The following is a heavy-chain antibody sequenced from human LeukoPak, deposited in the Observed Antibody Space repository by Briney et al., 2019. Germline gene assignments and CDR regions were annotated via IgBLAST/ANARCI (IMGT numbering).Heavy chain of an antibody. Sequence: GGSLRLSCAASGFTFSSYSMNWVRQAPGKGLEWVSSISSSSSTIYYADSVKGRFTISRDNAKNSLYLQMNSLRAEDTAVYYCARVLGYSSSWPSDYWGQGTLVTVSS. V-gene: IGHV3-48*04. J-gene: IGHJ4*02. CDR3: ARVLGYSSSWPSDY. D-gene: IGHD6-13*01. CDR2: ISSSSSTI. CDR1: GFTFSSYS.